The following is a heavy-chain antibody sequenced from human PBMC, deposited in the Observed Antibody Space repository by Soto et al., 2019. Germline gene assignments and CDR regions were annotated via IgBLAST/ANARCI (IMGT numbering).Heavy chain of an antibody. D-gene: IGHD4-17*01. Sequence: ASVKVSCKASVYTFTIDLINCVRQATGQGLEWMGWMNPNSGNTGYAQKFQGRVTMTRNTSISTAYMELSSLRSEDTAVYYCARDLEGHDYGDYEDCWFDPWGQGTLVTVSS. V-gene: IGHV1-8*01. CDR1: VYTFTIDL. CDR3: ARDLEGHDYGDYEDCWFDP. J-gene: IGHJ5*02. CDR2: MNPNSGNT.